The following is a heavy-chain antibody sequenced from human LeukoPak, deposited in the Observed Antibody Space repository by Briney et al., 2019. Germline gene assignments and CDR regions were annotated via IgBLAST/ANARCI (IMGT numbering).Heavy chain of an antibody. CDR2: ISSSSSYI. V-gene: IGHV3-21*01. D-gene: IGHD4-17*01. Sequence: PGGSLRLSCAASGFTFSSYWMSWVRQAPGKGLEWVSSISSSSSYIYYADSVKGRFTISRDNAKNSLYLQMNSLRAEDTAVYYCARAALTTWEFDIWGQGTMVTVSS. CDR1: GFTFSSYW. CDR3: ARAALTTWEFDI. J-gene: IGHJ3*02.